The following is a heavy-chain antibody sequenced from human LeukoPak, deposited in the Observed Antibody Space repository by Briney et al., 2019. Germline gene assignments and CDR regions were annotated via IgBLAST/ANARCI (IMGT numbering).Heavy chain of an antibody. CDR1: GYTFTSYY. V-gene: IGHV1-46*01. CDR3: ARATDISSWYLAY. CDR2: FNPSENST. Sequence: ATVKVSCKASGYTFTSYYMHWVRQAPGQGLEWMGTFNPSENSTSYAQKFQGRVTLTRDTSTSTVYMELSSLRSDDTAVYYCARATDISSWYLAYWGQGTLVTVSS. D-gene: IGHD6-13*01. J-gene: IGHJ4*02.